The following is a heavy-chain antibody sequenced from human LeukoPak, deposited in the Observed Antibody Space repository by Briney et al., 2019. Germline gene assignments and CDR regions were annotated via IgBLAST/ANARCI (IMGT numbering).Heavy chain of an antibody. D-gene: IGHD1-26*01. Sequence: GGSLRLSCAASGFTFSTYAISWVRQAPGKGLEWVSCISSTSNYIFYADSVRGRLTISRDNAKNSLYLQMDSLRAEDTAAYYCARGGIITSYAFEIWGQGAMVTVSS. J-gene: IGHJ3*02. CDR3: ARGGIITSYAFEI. CDR2: ISSTSNYI. CDR1: GFTFSTYA. V-gene: IGHV3-21*01.